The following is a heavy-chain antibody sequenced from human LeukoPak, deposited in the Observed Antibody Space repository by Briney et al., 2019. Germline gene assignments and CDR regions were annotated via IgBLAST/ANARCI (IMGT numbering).Heavy chain of an antibody. CDR1: GDSISSSSSY. D-gene: IGHD3-10*01. Sequence: SETLSLTCTVSGDSISSSSSYWGWIRQPPGEGLEWIGSIYYSGSTYYNTSLKSRVTISVDTSKNQFSLRLNSVTAADTAVYYCARRYPGQTGPMVRGGWFDPWGQGTLVTVSS. CDR2: IYYSGST. J-gene: IGHJ5*02. V-gene: IGHV4-39*01. CDR3: ARRYPGQTGPMVRGGWFDP.